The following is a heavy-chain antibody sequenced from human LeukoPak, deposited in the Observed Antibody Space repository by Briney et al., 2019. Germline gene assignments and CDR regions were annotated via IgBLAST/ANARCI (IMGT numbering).Heavy chain of an antibody. D-gene: IGHD4-11*01. J-gene: IGHJ3*02. CDR2: IIPILGIA. V-gene: IGHV1-69*04. Sequence: SVKVSCKASGGTFSSYAISWVRQAPGQGLEWMGRIIPILGIANYAQKFQGRVTITADKSTSTAYMELSSLRSEDTAVYYCARRYSNNAFDIWGQGTMVTVSS. CDR3: ARRYSNNAFDI. CDR1: GGTFSSYA.